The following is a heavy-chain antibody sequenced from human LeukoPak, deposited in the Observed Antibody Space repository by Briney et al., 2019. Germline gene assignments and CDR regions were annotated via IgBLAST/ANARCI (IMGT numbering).Heavy chain of an antibody. J-gene: IGHJ4*02. CDR1: GFTVSNNY. V-gene: IGHV3-53*01. Sequence: GGSLRLSCAASGFTVSNNYMSWVRQAPGKGLEWVSVIYSGGGTFYSDSVKGRFTISRDYSKNTLYLQMNSQRADDTAVYYCARDSSGPAFWGQGTLVTVSS. CDR2: IYSGGGT. CDR3: ARDSSGPAF. D-gene: IGHD6-19*01.